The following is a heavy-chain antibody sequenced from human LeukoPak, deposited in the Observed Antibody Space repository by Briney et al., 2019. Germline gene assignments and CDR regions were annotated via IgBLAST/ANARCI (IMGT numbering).Heavy chain of an antibody. J-gene: IGHJ6*02. V-gene: IGHV4-59*08. D-gene: IGHD2-2*01. CDR2: IYYSGST. CDR1: GGSISSYY. CDR3: ARHLHLYCSSPSCRGHNYYSGMDV. Sequence: PSETLSLTCTVSGGSISSYYWSWIRQPPGKGLEWIGYIYYSGSTNYNPSLTSRVTISVDTSKNQFSLKLSSVTAADPAVYYCARHLHLYCSSPSCRGHNYYSGMDVWGQGTPATASS.